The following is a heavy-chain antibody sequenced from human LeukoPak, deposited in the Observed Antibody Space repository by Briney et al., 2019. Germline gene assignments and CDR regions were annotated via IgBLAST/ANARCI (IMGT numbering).Heavy chain of an antibody. V-gene: IGHV4-4*02. CDR1: GDSISSSNR. J-gene: IGHJ6*02. D-gene: IGHD3-22*01. CDR2: IHHSGST. CDR3: ARGAMYYDGSGYGHLDV. Sequence: SETLSLTCAVSGDSISSSNRWSWVRQPPGKGLEWIGEIHHSGSTNYKPSLKGRVTMSVDKSANQFSLKVSSVTATDTAVYYCARGAMYYDGSGYGHLDVWGQGTTVTVSS.